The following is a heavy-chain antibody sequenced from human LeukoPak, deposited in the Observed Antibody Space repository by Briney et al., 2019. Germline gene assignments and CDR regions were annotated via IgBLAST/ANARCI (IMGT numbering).Heavy chain of an antibody. J-gene: IGHJ5*02. D-gene: IGHD6-13*01. Sequence: SETLSLTCTVSGGSLSSYYWGWIRQPAGKGLEWIGRIYTSGSTNYNPSLKSRVTMSVDTSKSQFSLKLRSVTAADTAVYYCARYSSSWYNWFDPWGQGTLVTVSS. CDR3: ARYSSSWYNWFDP. V-gene: IGHV4-4*07. CDR2: IYTSGST. CDR1: GGSLSSYY.